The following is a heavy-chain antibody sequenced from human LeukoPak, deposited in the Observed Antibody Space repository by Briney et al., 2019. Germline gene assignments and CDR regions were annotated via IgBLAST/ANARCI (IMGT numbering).Heavy chain of an antibody. Sequence: PSETLSLTCTVSGGSISSGGYYWSWIRQHPGKGLEWIGYIYYSGSTYYNPSLKSRVTISVDTSKNQFSLKLSSVTAADTAVYYCARGAYYYDSSGYIYWGQGTLVTVSS. D-gene: IGHD3-22*01. CDR3: ARGAYYYDSSGYIY. J-gene: IGHJ4*02. CDR1: GGSISSGGYY. V-gene: IGHV4-31*03. CDR2: IYYSGST.